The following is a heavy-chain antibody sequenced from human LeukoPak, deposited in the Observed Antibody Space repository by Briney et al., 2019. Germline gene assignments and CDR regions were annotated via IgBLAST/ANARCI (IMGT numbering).Heavy chain of an antibody. D-gene: IGHD3-10*01. J-gene: IGHJ4*02. CDR1: GFTFSSYA. V-gene: IGHV3-23*01. Sequence: GGSLRLSCAASGFTFSSYAMSWVRQAPGKGLEWVSAISGSGGSTYYADSVKGRFTISRDNSKNTLYLQMNSLRAEDTALYYCARDRNYYGSGSSSIFDYWGQGTLVTVSS. CDR3: ARDRNYYGSGSSSIFDY. CDR2: ISGSGGST.